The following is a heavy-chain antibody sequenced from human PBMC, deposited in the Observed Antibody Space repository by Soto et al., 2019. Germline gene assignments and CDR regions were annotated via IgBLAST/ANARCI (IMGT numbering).Heavy chain of an antibody. CDR2: IDPSDSYT. D-gene: IGHD6-19*01. J-gene: IGHJ6*02. CDR3: TVAGTYYYGMDV. CDR1: GYSFTSYW. V-gene: IGHV5-10-1*01. Sequence: LGESLKISCKGSGYSFTSYWISWVRQMPGKGLEWMGRIDPSDSYTNYSPSFQGHVTISADKSISTAYLQWSSLKASDTAMYYCTVAGTYYYGMDVWGQGTTVTVSS.